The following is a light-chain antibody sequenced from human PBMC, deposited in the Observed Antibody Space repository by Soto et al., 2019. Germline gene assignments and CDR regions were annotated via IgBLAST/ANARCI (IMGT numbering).Light chain of an antibody. V-gene: IGKV3-20*01. J-gene: IGKJ1*01. CDR1: QSVSTNF. CDR3: HQFDSSLT. CDR2: GTS. Sequence: EIVLTQSPGTLSLSPGDRATLSCRASQSVSTNFLAWYQQTPGQAPRLLIYGTSSRATGLPDRFSGRASGTDFTLTISRLEPEDFAVYYCHQFDSSLTFGQGTTVEIK.